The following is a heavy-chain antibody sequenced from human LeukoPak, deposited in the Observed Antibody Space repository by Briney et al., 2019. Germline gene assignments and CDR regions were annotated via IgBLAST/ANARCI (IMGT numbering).Heavy chain of an antibody. Sequence: ASVKVSCKASGYTFTGYYMHWVRQAPGQGLEWMGWINPNSGGTNYAQKFQGRVTMTRDTSISTAYMELSRLRSDDTAVYYCARGRGTIFGVVTLYWYFDLWGRGTLVTVSS. V-gene: IGHV1-2*02. CDR3: ARGRGTIFGVVTLYWYFDL. CDR1: GYTFTGYY. CDR2: INPNSGGT. D-gene: IGHD3-3*01. J-gene: IGHJ2*01.